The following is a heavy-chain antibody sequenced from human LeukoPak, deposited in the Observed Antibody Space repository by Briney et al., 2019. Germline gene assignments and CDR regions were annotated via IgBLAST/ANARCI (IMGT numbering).Heavy chain of an antibody. V-gene: IGHV3-53*01. CDR3: ARGDYYDSSGYYLGY. J-gene: IGHJ4*02. CDR2: IYRGGST. CDR1: GFTVSSNY. D-gene: IGHD3-22*01. Sequence: GGSLRLSCAASGFTVSSNYMSWVRQAPGKGMEWVSVIYRGGSTYYADSVKGGFTISRDNSKNTLYLQMNSLRAEDTAVYYCARGDYYDSSGYYLGYWGQGTLVTVSS.